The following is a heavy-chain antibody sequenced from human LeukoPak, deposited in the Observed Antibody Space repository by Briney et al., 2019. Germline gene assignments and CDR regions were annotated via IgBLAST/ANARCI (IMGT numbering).Heavy chain of an antibody. CDR1: GLTFDHYV. V-gene: IGHV3-43*02. J-gene: IGHJ3*02. Sequence: GGSLRLSCAASGLTFDHYVMHWVRQAPGKGLEWVSLISGDGGSTYYADSVKGRLTISRDNSKNSLYLQMNSLTTGDTALYFCAKGTTMYAFDIWGQGTMVTVSS. D-gene: IGHD1-1*01. CDR3: AKGTTMYAFDI. CDR2: ISGDGGST.